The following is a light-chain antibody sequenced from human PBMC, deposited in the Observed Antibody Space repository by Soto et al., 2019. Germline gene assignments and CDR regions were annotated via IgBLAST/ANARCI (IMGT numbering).Light chain of an antibody. J-gene: IGKJ2*01. CDR3: QQFGSSPYS. CDR1: QSVSSSY. Sequence: EIVLTQSPGTLSLSPGERATLSCRASQSVSSSYLAWYQQKPGQATRLLIYGASSRATGIPDRFSGSGSWRDFTLTISRLESEDFAVYYCQQFGSSPYSFGQGTRLEVK. V-gene: IGKV3-20*01. CDR2: GAS.